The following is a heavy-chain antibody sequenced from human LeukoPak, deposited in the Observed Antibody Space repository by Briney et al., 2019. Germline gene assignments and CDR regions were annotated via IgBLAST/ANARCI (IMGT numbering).Heavy chain of an antibody. D-gene: IGHD6-13*01. CDR3: ARGRPTTSIAAAGVNWFDP. J-gene: IGHJ5*02. V-gene: IGHV1-3*03. Sequence: GASVKVSCKASGYTFTSYAMHWVRQAPGQRLEWMGWINAGNGNTKYSQEFPGRVTITRDTSASTAYMELGSLRSEDTAVYYCARGRPTTSIAAAGVNWFDPWAREPWSPSPQ. CDR1: GYTFTSYA. CDR2: INAGNGNT.